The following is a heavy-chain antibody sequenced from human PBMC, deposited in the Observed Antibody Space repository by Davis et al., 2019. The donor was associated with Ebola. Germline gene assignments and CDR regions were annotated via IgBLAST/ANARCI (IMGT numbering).Heavy chain of an antibody. J-gene: IGHJ6*02. D-gene: IGHD2-15*01. V-gene: IGHV3-30*01. Sequence: SVRGRFTISRDNSKNTLYLQMNSLRPNDTAVYYCGRGLLPYGLDVWGQGTTVTVSS. CDR3: GRGLLPYGLDV.